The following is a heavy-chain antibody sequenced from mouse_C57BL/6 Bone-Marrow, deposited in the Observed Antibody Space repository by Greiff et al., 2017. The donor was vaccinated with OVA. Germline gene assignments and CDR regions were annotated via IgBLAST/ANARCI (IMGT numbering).Heavy chain of an antibody. CDR1: GYAFSSYW. Sequence: QVQLKQSGAELVKPGASVKISCKASGYAFSSYWMNWVKQRPGKGLEWIGQIYPGDGDTNYNGKFKGKATLTADKSSSTAYMQLSSLTSEDSAVYVCARRDGSSYRYFDVWGTGTTVTVSS. CDR2: IYPGDGDT. CDR3: ARRDGSSYRYFDV. J-gene: IGHJ1*03. V-gene: IGHV1-80*01. D-gene: IGHD1-1*01.